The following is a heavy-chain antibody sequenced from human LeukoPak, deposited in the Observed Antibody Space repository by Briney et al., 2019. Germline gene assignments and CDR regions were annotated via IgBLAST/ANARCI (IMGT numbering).Heavy chain of an antibody. V-gene: IGHV4-38-2*02. CDR2: IYHSGST. Sequence: SETLSLTCTVSGYSISSGSYWGWIRQPPGKGLEWIGSIYHSGSTYYNASLKSRVTISVDPSKNQFSLKLTSVTAADTAVYYCAGDGFPGQTWFDPWGQGTLVTVSS. CDR1: GYSISSGSY. D-gene: IGHD2/OR15-2a*01. CDR3: AGDGFPGQTWFDP. J-gene: IGHJ5*02.